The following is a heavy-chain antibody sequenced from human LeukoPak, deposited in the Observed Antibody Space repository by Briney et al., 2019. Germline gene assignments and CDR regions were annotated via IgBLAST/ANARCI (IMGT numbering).Heavy chain of an antibody. CDR2: IRSKPYGCTT. V-gene: IGHV3-49*03. Sequence: GRSLXLSCTASGFIFGDYAVSWFRQAPGKGLEWVGFIRSKPYGCTTEYAESVKGRFSISRDDSKSIAHLQMNSLKTEDTAVXXCTXFGPFYHGXGAYYDDSFDIWGQGTMVTVSS. CDR1: GFIFGDYA. J-gene: IGHJ3*02. D-gene: IGHD3-22*01. CDR3: TXFGPFYHGXGAYYDDSFDI.